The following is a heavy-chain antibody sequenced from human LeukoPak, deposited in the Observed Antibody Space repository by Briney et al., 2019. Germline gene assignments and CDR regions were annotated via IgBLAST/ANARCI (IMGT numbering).Heavy chain of an antibody. D-gene: IGHD6-6*01. CDR2: LPYDGTEK. V-gene: IGHV3-30*01. CDR1: GFTFRSSA. Sequence: GGSLRLSCAASGFTFRSSAVHWVRQAPGKGLEWVALLPYDGTEKYYVESVKSRFTISRDNSNNTLYLQMNSLRVEDTAVYFCARQGSSLRYFHTYLDVWGKGTTVTVSS. CDR3: ARQGSSLRYFHTYLDV. J-gene: IGHJ6*03.